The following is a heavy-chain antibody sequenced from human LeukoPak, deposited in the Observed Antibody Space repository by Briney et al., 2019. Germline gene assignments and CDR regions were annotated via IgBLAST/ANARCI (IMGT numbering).Heavy chain of an antibody. J-gene: IGHJ5*02. D-gene: IGHD2-15*01. CDR3: AREAGTVVIGRFDP. Sequence: PGGSLRLSCAASGIPFTRNGMHWVRQAPGKGLEWVAFIQYDAIDIKYGDSVKGRFTISRDNSKNTPYLQMNSLTTEDTAVYYCAREAGTVVIGRFDPWGQGTLVTVSS. CDR1: GIPFTRNG. CDR2: IQYDAIDI. V-gene: IGHV3-30*02.